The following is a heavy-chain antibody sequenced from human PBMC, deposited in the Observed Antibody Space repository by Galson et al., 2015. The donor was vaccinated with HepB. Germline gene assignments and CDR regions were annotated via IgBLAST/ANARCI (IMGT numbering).Heavy chain of an antibody. J-gene: IGHJ4*02. V-gene: IGHV3-64D*06. CDR2: ISSNGGST. CDR3: VRVVPAAIDY. CDR1: GFTFSSYA. Sequence: SLRLCCAASGFTFSSYAMHWVRQAPGKGLEYVSAISSNGGSTYYADSVKGRFTISRDNSKNTLYLQMSSLRAEDTAVYYCVRVVPAAIDYWGQGTLVTVSS. D-gene: IGHD2-2*01.